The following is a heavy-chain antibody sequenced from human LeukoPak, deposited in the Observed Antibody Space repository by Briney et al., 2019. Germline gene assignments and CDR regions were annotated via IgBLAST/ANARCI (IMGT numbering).Heavy chain of an antibody. J-gene: IGHJ5*02. V-gene: IGHV1-69*13. CDR1: GGTFSSYA. CDR2: IIPIFGTA. D-gene: IGHD2-2*01. Sequence: SVKVSCKASGGTFSSYAISWVRQAPGQGLEWMGGIIPIFGTANYAQKFQGRVTITADESTSTAYMELSSLRSEDTAVYYCARDCSSTSCPFDPWGQGTLVTVS. CDR3: ARDCSSTSCPFDP.